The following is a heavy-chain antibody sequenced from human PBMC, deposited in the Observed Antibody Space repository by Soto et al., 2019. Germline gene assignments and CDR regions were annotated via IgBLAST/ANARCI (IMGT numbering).Heavy chain of an antibody. Sequence: EVQLLESGGGLVQPGGSLRLSCAASGLTFNSYAMTWVRQAPGRGPEWVSGVDGSGFTSYHADSVKGRFTISRDNSKNTLYLQMNSLRAEDTAVYYCAKALGLYCGGDCFDAFDVWGQGAMVSVSS. CDR1: GLTFNSYA. V-gene: IGHV3-23*01. D-gene: IGHD2-21*02. CDR2: VDGSGFTS. J-gene: IGHJ3*01. CDR3: AKALGLYCGGDCFDAFDV.